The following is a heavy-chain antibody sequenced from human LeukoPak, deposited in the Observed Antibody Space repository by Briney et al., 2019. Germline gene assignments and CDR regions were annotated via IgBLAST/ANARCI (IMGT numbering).Heavy chain of an antibody. CDR2: ISTSSNTI. Sequence: PGGSLRLSCAASGFTFRTLAMNWVRQAPGKGLEWVSYISTSSNTIYYADSVKGRFTISRDSAKNSLYLQMNSLRAEDTAVYYCARAGYGSGSYRYWGQGTLVTVSS. CDR3: ARAGYGSGSYRY. J-gene: IGHJ4*02. D-gene: IGHD3-10*01. CDR1: GFTFRTLA. V-gene: IGHV3-48*04.